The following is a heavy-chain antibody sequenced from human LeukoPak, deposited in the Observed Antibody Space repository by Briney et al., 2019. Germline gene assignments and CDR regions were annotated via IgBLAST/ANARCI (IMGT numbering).Heavy chain of an antibody. V-gene: IGHV3-11*05. D-gene: IGHD3-9*01. J-gene: IGHJ4*02. Sequence: GGSLRLSCAASGFTFSDYYMSWIRQAPGKGLEWVSYISSSSSYTNYADSVKGRFTISRDNAKNSLYLQMNSLRAEDTAVYFCAKEEYDILTAYSDYWGQGTLVTVSS. CDR1: GFTFSDYY. CDR2: ISSSSSYT. CDR3: AKEEYDILTAYSDY.